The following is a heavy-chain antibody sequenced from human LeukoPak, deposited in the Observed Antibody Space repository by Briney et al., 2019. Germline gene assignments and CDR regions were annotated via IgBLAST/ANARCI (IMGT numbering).Heavy chain of an antibody. J-gene: IGHJ3*02. CDR1: GFTSSTYN. CDR2: INTDSSSI. V-gene: IGHV3-48*02. CDR3: AIDAWELPLDDFDI. D-gene: IGHD1-26*01. Sequence: GGSLTLSCAASGFTSSTYNMNWVRQAPGKGLEWVSYINTDSSSIYYADSVKGRFTISRDNAKDSLYLHMNSLRDEDTAVYYCAIDAWELPLDDFDIWGQGTMVTVSS.